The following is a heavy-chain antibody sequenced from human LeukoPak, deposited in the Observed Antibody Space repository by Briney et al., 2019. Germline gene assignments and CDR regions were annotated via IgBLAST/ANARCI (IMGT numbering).Heavy chain of an antibody. CDR2: INNDGSSA. D-gene: IGHD1-26*01. CDR3: ARGTRYLYSGSYYY. J-gene: IGHJ4*02. CDR1: GFIFSTYW. Sequence: HPGGSLRLSCATSGFIFSTYWMHWVRQAPGKGLVWVSRINNDGSSASYADSVKGRFTISRDNDKNTLYLQMNGLRDDDTAVYYCARGTRYLYSGSYYYWGQGTLVTVSS. V-gene: IGHV3-74*01.